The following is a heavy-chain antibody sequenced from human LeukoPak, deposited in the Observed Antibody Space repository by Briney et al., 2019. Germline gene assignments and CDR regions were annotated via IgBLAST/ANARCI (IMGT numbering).Heavy chain of an antibody. CDR1: GFTVSSDW. CDR3: SKDLGL. D-gene: IGHD1-26*01. Sequence: GGSLRLSCAASGFTVSSDWMYWVRQVPGKGPVWVSRINPDGTYIDYADSVKGRFTISRDDAKNTEYLQMNSLRADDTALYYCSKDLGLWGQGTLVTVSS. CDR2: INPDGTYI. J-gene: IGHJ4*02. V-gene: IGHV3-74*01.